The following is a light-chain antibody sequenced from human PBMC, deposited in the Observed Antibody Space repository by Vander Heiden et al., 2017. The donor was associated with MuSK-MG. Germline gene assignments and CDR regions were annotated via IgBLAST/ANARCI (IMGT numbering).Light chain of an antibody. CDR3: QQSYSTPIT. CDR1: QSISSY. Sequence: DIQMTQSPSSLSASVGDRVTITCRASQSISSYLNWYQQKPGKAPKLLIYAASSLQSGVPSRFSGSGSGTDFTLTISSLQPEDFATYYCQQSYSTPITFGPGTRLEIK. J-gene: IGKJ5*01. CDR2: AAS. V-gene: IGKV1-39*01.